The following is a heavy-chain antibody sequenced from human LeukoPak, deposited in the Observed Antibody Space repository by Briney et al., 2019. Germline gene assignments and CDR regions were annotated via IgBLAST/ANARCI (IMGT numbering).Heavy chain of an antibody. CDR1: GFTFSSYT. D-gene: IGHD2-15*01. J-gene: IGHJ3*02. Sequence: PGGSLRLSCAASGFTFSSYTMNWVRQAPGKGLEWVSSISSSSSYIYYADSMKGRFTISRDNAKNSLYLQMNSLRAEDTDVYYCAREGFCSGGTCYSGNAFDIWGQGTMVTVSS. CDR3: AREGFCSGGTCYSGNAFDI. V-gene: IGHV3-21*01. CDR2: ISSSSSYI.